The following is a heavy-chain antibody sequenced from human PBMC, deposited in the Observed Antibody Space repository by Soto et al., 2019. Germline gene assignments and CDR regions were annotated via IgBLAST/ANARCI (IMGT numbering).Heavy chain of an antibody. Sequence: QVQLVQSGAEVKKPGASVKVSCKASGYTFTNYGISWVRQAPGQGLEWMGWISAYNGNTKYAQKFQGRATMTTDTATSTAYMELRSRRSDDTAVYYCARGVGSRSYYNQYNWFDPWGQGTLVTVSS. D-gene: IGHD3-10*01. CDR1: GYTFTNYG. CDR2: ISAYNGNT. CDR3: ARGVGSRSYYNQYNWFDP. J-gene: IGHJ5*02. V-gene: IGHV1-18*01.